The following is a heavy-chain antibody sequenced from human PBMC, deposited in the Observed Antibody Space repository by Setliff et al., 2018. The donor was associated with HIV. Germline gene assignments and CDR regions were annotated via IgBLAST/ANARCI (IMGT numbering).Heavy chain of an antibody. J-gene: IGHJ4*02. CDR3: ARGAIAAAGDFDY. Sequence: PSETLSLTCTVSGGSISSYYWSWIRQPPGKGLEWIGYAYYSGSTNYNPSLKSRVTMSVDTSKNQFSLRLSSVTAADTAVYYCARGAIAAAGDFDYWGQGTLVTVSS. CDR1: GGSISSYY. CDR2: AYYSGST. V-gene: IGHV4-59*12. D-gene: IGHD6-13*01.